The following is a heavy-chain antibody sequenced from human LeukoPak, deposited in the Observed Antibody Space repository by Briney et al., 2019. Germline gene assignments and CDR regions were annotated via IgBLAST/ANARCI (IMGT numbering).Heavy chain of an antibody. CDR3: ARGLASGYPPIPFDY. CDR1: GESFSGYY. V-gene: IGHV4-34*12. D-gene: IGHD3-3*01. J-gene: IGHJ4*02. CDR2: IIDTGST. Sequence: SETLSLTCVVYGESFSGYYWTWIRQPPGKGLEWIGEIIDTGSTKYNSSLKSRVTISVDTSKSEFSLNLTSVTAADTAIYYCARGLASGYPPIPFDYWGQGTLVTVSS.